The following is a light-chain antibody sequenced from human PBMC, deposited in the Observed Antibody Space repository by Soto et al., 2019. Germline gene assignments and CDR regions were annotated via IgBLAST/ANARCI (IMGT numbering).Light chain of an antibody. CDR3: QQSYTSPPT. V-gene: IGKV1-39*01. CDR1: QRIDNY. CDR2: AAS. J-gene: IGKJ4*01. Sequence: DIQMTQSPSSLPASVGDRVNITCRTTQRIDNYLNWYQQKPGKAPNLLIFAASSLQSGVPPRFSGSGSGTDFTLTISSLQPEDFATYYCQQSYTSPPTFGGGTKVEMK.